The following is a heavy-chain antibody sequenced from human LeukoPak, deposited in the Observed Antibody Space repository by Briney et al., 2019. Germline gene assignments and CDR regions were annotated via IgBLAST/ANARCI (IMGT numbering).Heavy chain of an antibody. CDR2: ISASGATT. D-gene: IGHD3-22*01. CDR1: GFTFTSYA. CDR3: TKGSYYVNSGRAYFDY. V-gene: IGHV3-23*01. Sequence: GGSLRLSCAASGFTFTSYAMNWVRQAPGKGLEWVSVISASGATTDYADSVKGRFTISRDNSKNTLYLQMNSLRAEDTAVYYCTKGSYYVNSGRAYFDYWGQGTLVTVSS. J-gene: IGHJ4*02.